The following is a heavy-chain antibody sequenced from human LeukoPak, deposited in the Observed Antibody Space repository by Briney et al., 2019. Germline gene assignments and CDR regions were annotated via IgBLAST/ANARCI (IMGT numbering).Heavy chain of an antibody. CDR3: ARGDCSGGSCYLPEYLRH. J-gene: IGHJ1*01. V-gene: IGHV1-18*01. D-gene: IGHD2-15*01. CDR2: ISAYSGNT. Sequence: ASVKVSCKASGYTLTTFPISWVRQAPGQGLEWMGWISAYSGNTNYAQKLQGRVTMTTDTSTSTDYMELRSLRSDDTAVYYCARGDCSGGSCYLPEYLRHWGQGTLVTVSS. CDR1: GYTLTTFP.